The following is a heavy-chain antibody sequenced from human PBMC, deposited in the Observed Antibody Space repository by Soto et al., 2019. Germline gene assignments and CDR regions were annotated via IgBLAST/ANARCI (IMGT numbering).Heavy chain of an antibody. CDR2: IYHSGNT. V-gene: IGHV4-4*02. J-gene: IGHJ6*02. D-gene: IGHD6-19*01. CDR1: GDSVTRSNW. Sequence: PSETLSLTCTVSGDSVTRSNWWSWVRQSPGRGLEWIGEIYHSGNTKYNPSLKSQVTISVDKSKNQFSLHLTSVTAADTAVYYCASSGWSEDFYYYYGMDVWGQGTTVTVSS. CDR3: ASSGWSEDFYYYYGMDV.